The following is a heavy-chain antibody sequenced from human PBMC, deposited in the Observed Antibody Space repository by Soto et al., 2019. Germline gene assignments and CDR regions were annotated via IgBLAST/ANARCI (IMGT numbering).Heavy chain of an antibody. D-gene: IGHD3-3*01. Sequence: PGGSLRLSCAASGFTFSSYAMSWVRQAPGKGLEWVSAISGSGGSTYYADSVKGRFTISRDNSKNTLYLQMNSLRAEDTAVYYCAITPHYDFWSGYPSLQLWGQGTLVTVSS. V-gene: IGHV3-23*01. CDR2: ISGSGGST. J-gene: IGHJ4*02. CDR1: GFTFSSYA. CDR3: AITPHYDFWSGYPSLQL.